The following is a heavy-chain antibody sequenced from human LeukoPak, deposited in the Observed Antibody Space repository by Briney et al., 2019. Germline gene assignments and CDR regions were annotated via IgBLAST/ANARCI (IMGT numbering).Heavy chain of an antibody. V-gene: IGHV3-23*01. CDR3: AKDLSYQLLSFPAGN. CDR2: ISGSGGST. J-gene: IGHJ4*02. D-gene: IGHD2-2*01. CDR1: GFTFSSYA. Sequence: PGGSLRLSCAASGFTFSSYAMSWVRQAPGKGLEWVSAISGSGGSTYYADSVKGRFTISRDNSKNTLYLQMNSLRAEDTAVYYCAKDLSYQLLSFPAGNWGQGTLVTVSS.